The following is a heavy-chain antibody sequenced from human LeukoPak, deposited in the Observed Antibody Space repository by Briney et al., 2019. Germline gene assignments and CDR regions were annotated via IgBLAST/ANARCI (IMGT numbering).Heavy chain of an antibody. D-gene: IGHD2-15*01. Sequence: GGSLRLSCAASGFTFSSYGMHWVRQAPGKGLEWVAVISYDGSNKYYADSVKGRFTISRDNSKNTLYLQMNSLRAEDTAVYYCAKDRHCSGGSCYETDYWGQGTLVTVSS. J-gene: IGHJ4*02. CDR3: AKDRHCSGGSCYETDY. V-gene: IGHV3-30*18. CDR2: ISYDGSNK. CDR1: GFTFSSYG.